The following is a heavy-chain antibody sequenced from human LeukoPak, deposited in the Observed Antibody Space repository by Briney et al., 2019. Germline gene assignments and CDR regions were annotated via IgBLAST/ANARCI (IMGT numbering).Heavy chain of an antibody. D-gene: IGHD3/OR15-3a*01. CDR3: ARGEWTGLPDDY. Sequence: GGSLRLSCAASGFTFSSYWMHWVRQAPGKGLVWVSRINSDGSSTSYADSVKGRFTTSRDNAKNTLYLQMNSLRAEDTAVYYCARGEWTGLPDDYWGQGTLVTVSS. V-gene: IGHV3-74*01. J-gene: IGHJ4*02. CDR1: GFTFSSYW. CDR2: INSDGSST.